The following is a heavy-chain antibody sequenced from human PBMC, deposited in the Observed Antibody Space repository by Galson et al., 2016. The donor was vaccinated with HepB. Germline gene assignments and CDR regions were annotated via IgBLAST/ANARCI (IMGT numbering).Heavy chain of an antibody. V-gene: IGHV1-18*01. CDR2: ISAYNGIT. CDR3: AIGLGITFGPIFQY. Sequence: SVKVSCKASGYTFTSHGIFWVRQAPGQGLEWMGWISAYNGITNYAQKIEGRVNMTTDTSTNTAYMELRSLGSDDAAVYYCAIGLGITFGPIFQYWGQGTRVIVSS. D-gene: IGHD3-16*01. J-gene: IGHJ1*01. CDR1: GYTFTSHG.